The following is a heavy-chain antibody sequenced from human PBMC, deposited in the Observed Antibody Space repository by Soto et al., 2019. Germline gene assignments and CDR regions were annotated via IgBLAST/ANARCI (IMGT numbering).Heavy chain of an antibody. Sequence: QLQLQESGPGLVKPSETLSLTCTVSGGSISSSSYYWGWIRQPPGKGLEWIGSIYYSGSTYYNPSLKSRVTISVDTSKNQFSLKLSSVTAADTAVYYCARHDAQWLHTYRKKNTPEYFQHWGQGTLVTVSS. CDR2: IYYSGST. V-gene: IGHV4-39*01. J-gene: IGHJ1*01. CDR3: ARHDAQWLHTYRKKNTPEYFQH. D-gene: IGHD6-19*01. CDR1: GGSISSSSYY.